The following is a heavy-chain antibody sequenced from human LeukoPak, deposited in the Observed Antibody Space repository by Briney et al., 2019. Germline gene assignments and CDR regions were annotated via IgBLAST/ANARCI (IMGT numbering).Heavy chain of an antibody. V-gene: IGHV1-2*02. Sequence: ASVKVSCKASGYTFTGYYMHWVRQAPGQGLEWMGWINPKSGGTNYAQKFQGRVTMTRDTSISTAYMELSRLRSDDKAVYYCARGGYCSSTACAFDIWGQGTMVTVSS. D-gene: IGHD2-2*03. CDR1: GYTFTGYY. J-gene: IGHJ3*02. CDR2: INPKSGGT. CDR3: ARGGYCSSTACAFDI.